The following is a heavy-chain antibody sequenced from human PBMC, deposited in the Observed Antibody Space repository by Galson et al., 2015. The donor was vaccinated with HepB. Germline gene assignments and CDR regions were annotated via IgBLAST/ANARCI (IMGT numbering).Heavy chain of an antibody. D-gene: IGHD3/OR15-3a*01. CDR3: ARQGSGIFGRVLERFDY. Sequence: QSGAEVTKPGESLRISCKGSGYSFTSYWISWVRQMPGKGLEWMGRIDPSDSYTNYSPSFQGHVTISADKSISTAYLQWSSLKASDTAMYYCARQGSGIFGRVLERFDYWGQGTLVTVSS. CDR2: IDPSDSYT. J-gene: IGHJ4*02. V-gene: IGHV5-10-1*01. CDR1: GYSFTSYW.